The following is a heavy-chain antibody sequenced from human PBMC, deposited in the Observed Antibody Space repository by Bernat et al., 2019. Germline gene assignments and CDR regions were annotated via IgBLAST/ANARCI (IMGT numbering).Heavy chain of an antibody. V-gene: IGHV3-48*01. CDR1: GFTFSSYS. J-gene: IGHJ4*02. Sequence: EVQLLESGGGLVQPGGSLRLSCAASGFTFSSYSMNWVRQAPGKGLEWVSYISSSSSTIYYADSVKGRFTISRDNAKNSLYLQMNSLRAEDTAVYYCARVRFWSGYYLLDYWGQGTLVTVSS. CDR3: ARVRFWSGYYLLDY. CDR2: ISSSSSTI. D-gene: IGHD3-3*01.